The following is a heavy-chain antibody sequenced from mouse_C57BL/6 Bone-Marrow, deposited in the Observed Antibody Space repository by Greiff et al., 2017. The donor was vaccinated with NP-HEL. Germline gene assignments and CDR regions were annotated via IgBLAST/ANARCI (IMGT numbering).Heavy chain of an antibody. J-gene: IGHJ4*01. V-gene: IGHV1-15*01. CDR1: GYTFTDYE. CDR3: TKRDGYGGYYAMDY. Sequence: QVQLQQSGAELVRPGASVTLSCKASGYTFTDYEMHWVKQTPVHGLEWIGAIDPETGGTAYNQKFKGKAILTADKSSSTAYMELRSLTSEDSAVYYCTKRDGYGGYYAMDYWGQGTSVTVSS. D-gene: IGHD2-2*01. CDR2: IDPETGGT.